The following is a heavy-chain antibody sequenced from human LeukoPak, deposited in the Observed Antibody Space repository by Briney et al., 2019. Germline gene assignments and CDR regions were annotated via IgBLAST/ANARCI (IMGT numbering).Heavy chain of an antibody. D-gene: IGHD6-19*01. CDR1: GGTFSSYA. CDR2: IIPIFGIA. Sequence: SVKVSCKASGGTFSSYAISWVRQAPGQGLEWMGRIIPIFGIATYAQKFQGRVTITADKSTSTAYMELSSLRSEDTAVYYCASTSGSSGWYSPPDYWGQGTLVTVSS. J-gene: IGHJ4*02. CDR3: ASTSGSSGWYSPPDY. V-gene: IGHV1-69*04.